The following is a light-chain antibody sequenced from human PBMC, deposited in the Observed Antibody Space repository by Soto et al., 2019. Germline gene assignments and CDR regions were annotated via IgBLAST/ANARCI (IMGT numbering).Light chain of an antibody. Sequence: IQMTQSPSSVSASVGDRVTITCRASHNINNWLAWYQPKPGKAPELLIYGASTLQSGVPSRFSGSGSGTEFTLTISSLQPEDFATYYCQQLNTYPITFAQGTRLEIK. CDR1: HNINNW. CDR3: QQLNTYPIT. V-gene: IGKV1-12*01. J-gene: IGKJ5*01. CDR2: GAS.